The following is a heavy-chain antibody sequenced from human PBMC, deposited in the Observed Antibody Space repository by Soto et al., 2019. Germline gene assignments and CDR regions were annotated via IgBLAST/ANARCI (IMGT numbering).Heavy chain of an antibody. D-gene: IGHD4-17*01. V-gene: IGHV3-64D*06. CDR2: ISSNGGST. J-gene: IGHJ4*02. CDR1: GFTFSSYA. CDR3: VKGDYGTKGFDY. Sequence: PGGSLRLSCSASGFTFSSYAMHWVRQAPGKGLEYGSAISSNGGSTYYADSVKGRFTISRDNSKNTLYLQMSSLRAEDTAVYYCVKGDYGTKGFDYWGQGTLVTVSS.